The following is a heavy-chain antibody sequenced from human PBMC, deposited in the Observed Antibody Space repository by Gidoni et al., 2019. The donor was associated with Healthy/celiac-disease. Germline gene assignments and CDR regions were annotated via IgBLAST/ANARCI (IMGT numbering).Heavy chain of an antibody. J-gene: IGHJ4*02. V-gene: IGHV4-39*01. CDR3: ARTPSAYGDYVFDY. CDR1: GGSISSSSYY. Sequence: QLQLQESGPGLVKPSETLSLTCTVSGGSISSSSYYWGWIRQPPGKGLAWIGRIYYSGSTYYHPSLTSRVTISVDTSKNQFSLKLSSVTAADTAVYYCARTPSAYGDYVFDYWGQGTLVTVSS. D-gene: IGHD4-17*01. CDR2: IYYSGST.